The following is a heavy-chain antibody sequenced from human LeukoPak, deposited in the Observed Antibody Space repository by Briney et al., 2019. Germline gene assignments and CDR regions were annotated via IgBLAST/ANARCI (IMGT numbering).Heavy chain of an antibody. CDR1: GFTFRSYG. CDR3: ARDAQRGFDYSNSLEY. D-gene: IGHD4-11*01. Sequence: GGSLRLSCAASGFTFRSYGMHCVREAPGKGLECVAVIWSDGSNRFYAGSVKGRFTIYRDNSQNTLFLHMNSLRAEDTAMYYCARDAQRGFDYSNSLEYWGHGTLVTVSS. J-gene: IGHJ4*01. CDR2: IWSDGSNR. V-gene: IGHV3-33*01.